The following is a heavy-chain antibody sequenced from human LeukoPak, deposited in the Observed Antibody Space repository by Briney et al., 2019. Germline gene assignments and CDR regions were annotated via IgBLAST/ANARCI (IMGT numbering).Heavy chain of an antibody. CDR1: GGSFSGYY. V-gene: IGHV4-34*01. CDR3: AMTTQGRFDP. CDR2: INHSGST. Sequence: SETLSLTCAVYGGSFSGYYWSWIRQPPGKGLEWIGEINHSGSTNYNPSLKSRVTISVDTSKNQFSLKLSSVTAADTAVYYCAMTTQGRFDPWGQGTLVTVSS. D-gene: IGHD4-11*01. J-gene: IGHJ5*02.